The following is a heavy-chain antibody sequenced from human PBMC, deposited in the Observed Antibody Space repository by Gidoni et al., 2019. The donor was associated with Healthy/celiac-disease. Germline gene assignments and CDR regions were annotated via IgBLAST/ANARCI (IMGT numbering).Heavy chain of an antibody. D-gene: IGHD3-22*01. Sequence: QVQLVQSGAEVKKPGSSVKVSCKASGGTFSSYAISWVRQAHGQGLEWMGGIIPTFGTANYAEKFQGRVPMTADESTSTAYMELSSLRSEATAVYYCARAGNYYDSSGHWGDFDYWGQGTLVTVSS. J-gene: IGHJ4*02. CDR1: GGTFSSYA. CDR3: ARAGNYYDSSGHWGDFDY. CDR2: IIPTFGTA. V-gene: IGHV1-69*01.